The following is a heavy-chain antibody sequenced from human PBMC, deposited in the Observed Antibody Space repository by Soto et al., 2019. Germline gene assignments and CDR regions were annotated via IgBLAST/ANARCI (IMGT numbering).Heavy chain of an antibody. Sequence: GASVKVSCKASGYTFTSYDINWVRQATGQGLEWMGWMNPNNGNTGFAQKFQGRVTMTRNTSIITAYMELSSLRSEDTAVYYCARGPTGTGAYYPDVWGKATPVTVSS. CDR1: GYTFTSYD. J-gene: IGHJ6*03. CDR2: MNPNNGNT. V-gene: IGHV1-8*01. D-gene: IGHD1-7*01. CDR3: ARGPTGTGAYYPDV.